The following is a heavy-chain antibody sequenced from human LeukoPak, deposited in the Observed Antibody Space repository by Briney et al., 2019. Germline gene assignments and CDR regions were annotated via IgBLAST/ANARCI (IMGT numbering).Heavy chain of an antibody. CDR1: GYSFTSYE. CDR2: MNPNSGKT. J-gene: IGHJ6*03. D-gene: IGHD3-22*01. V-gene: IGHV1-8*03. CDR3: AGNVRQFYYDSSGGYELYYYYMDV. Sequence: ASVKVSCKASGYSFTSYEINWVRQATGQGLEWMGWMNPNSGKTGYAQKFQGRVTITRNTSISTAYMELSSLKSEDTAVYYCAGNVRQFYYDSSGGYELYYYYMDVWGKGTTVTVSS.